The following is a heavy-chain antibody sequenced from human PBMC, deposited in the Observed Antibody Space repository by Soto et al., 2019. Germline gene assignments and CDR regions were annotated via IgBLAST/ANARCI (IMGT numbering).Heavy chain of an antibody. CDR1: GFTFSDYY. CDR2: ITTGGLYT. Sequence: GGSLRLSCAASGFTFSDYYMSWIRQAPGKGLEWVSYITTGGLYTKYADSVKGRFTISRDDAKKSVYLQMNNLRAEDTAVYYCARPYELLGWVLFDPWGQGTLVTVSS. CDR3: ARPYELLGWVLFDP. V-gene: IGHV3-11*03. D-gene: IGHD2-2*01. J-gene: IGHJ5*02.